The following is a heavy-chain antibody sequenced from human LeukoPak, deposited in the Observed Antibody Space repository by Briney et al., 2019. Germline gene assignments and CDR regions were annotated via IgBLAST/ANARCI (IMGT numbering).Heavy chain of an antibody. D-gene: IGHD3-10*01. CDR1: GGSISSYY. V-gene: IGHV4-39*01. J-gene: IGHJ4*02. CDR2: IYYSGST. CDR3: ARGSFYGYRPEWDY. Sequence: SGTLSLTCTVSGGSISSYYWGWIRQPPGKGLEWIGSIYYSGSTYYNPSLKSRVTISVDTSKNQFSLKLSSVTAADTAVYYCARGSFYGYRPEWDYWGQGTLVTVSS.